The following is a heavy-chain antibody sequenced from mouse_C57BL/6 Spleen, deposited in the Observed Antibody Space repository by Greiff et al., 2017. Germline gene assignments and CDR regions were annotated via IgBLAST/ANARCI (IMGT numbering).Heavy chain of an antibody. D-gene: IGHD2-2*01. CDR1: GYTFTSYW. CDR3: ARGYGYDGGYFDY. CDR2: IHPNSGST. Sequence: QVQLQQPGAELVKPGASVKLSCKASGYTFTSYWMHWVKQRPGQGLEWIGMIHPNSGSTNYNEKFKSKATLTVDKSSSTAYMQLSSLTSEDSAVYYCARGYGYDGGYFDYWGQGTTLTVSS. J-gene: IGHJ2*01. V-gene: IGHV1-64*01.